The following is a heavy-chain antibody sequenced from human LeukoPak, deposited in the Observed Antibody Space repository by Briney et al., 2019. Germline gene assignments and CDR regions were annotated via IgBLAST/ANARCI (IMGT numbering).Heavy chain of an antibody. CDR3: ARVWRYYYSSGYYYPLDAFDI. V-gene: IGHV4-4*07. J-gene: IGHJ3*02. CDR2: IYTSGST. CDR1: GGSISSYY. D-gene: IGHD3-22*01. Sequence: SETLSLTCTVSGGSISSYYWSWIRQPAGKGLEWIGRIYTSGSTNYNPSLKSRGTMSVDTSTNQCSLDLSSVTAADTAVYYCARVWRYYYSSGYYYPLDAFDIWGQGTMATVSS.